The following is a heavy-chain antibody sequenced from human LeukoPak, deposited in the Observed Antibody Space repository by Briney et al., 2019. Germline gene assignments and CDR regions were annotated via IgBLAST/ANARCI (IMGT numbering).Heavy chain of an antibody. D-gene: IGHD3-10*01. CDR3: ARARFGELLGRFDP. V-gene: IGHV4-34*01. CDR1: GGSFSGYY. Sequence: PSETLSLTCAVYGGSFSGYYWSWIRQPPGKGLEWIGEINHSGSTNYKPSLKSRVTISVDTSKNQFSLKLSSVTAADTAVYYCARARFGELLGRFDPWGQGTLVTVSS. CDR2: INHSGST. J-gene: IGHJ5*02.